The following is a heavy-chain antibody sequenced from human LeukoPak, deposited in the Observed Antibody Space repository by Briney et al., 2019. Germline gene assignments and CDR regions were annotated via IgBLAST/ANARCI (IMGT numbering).Heavy chain of an antibody. V-gene: IGHV4-59*05. Sequence: SETLSLTCTVSGGSISSYYWSWIRQPPGKGLEWIGSIYYSGRTYYKPSLKSRVTISVDTSKNQFSLKLSSVTAADTAVYYCARGSTAAGTPYFDCWGQGTLVTVSS. D-gene: IGHD6-13*01. J-gene: IGHJ4*02. CDR2: IYYSGRT. CDR3: ARGSTAAGTPYFDC. CDR1: GGSISSYY.